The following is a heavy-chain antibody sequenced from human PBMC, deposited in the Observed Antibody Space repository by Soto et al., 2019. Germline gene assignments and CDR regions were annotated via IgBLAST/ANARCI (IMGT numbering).Heavy chain of an antibody. Sequence: GASVKVSCKASGYTFTGYYMHWVRQAPGQGLEWMGWINPNSGGTNYAQKFQGRVTMTRDTSISTAYMELSRLRSDDTAVYYCARGLGVREYTSGADFDYWGQGTLVTVSS. V-gene: IGHV1-2*02. CDR2: INPNSGGT. CDR1: GYTFTGYY. D-gene: IGHD6-6*01. J-gene: IGHJ4*02. CDR3: ARGLGVREYTSGADFDY.